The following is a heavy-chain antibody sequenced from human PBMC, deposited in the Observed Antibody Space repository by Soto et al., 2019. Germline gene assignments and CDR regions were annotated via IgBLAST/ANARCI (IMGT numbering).Heavy chain of an antibody. V-gene: IGHV3-66*04. CDR1: GFTVSSSY. D-gene: IGHD1-26*01. J-gene: IGHJ2*01. CDR2: IYSGGNT. CDR3: ASHVGFYWYFDL. Sequence: EVHLVESGGGLVQPGGSLRLSCAASGFTVSSSYMGWVRQAPGKGLEWVSSIYSGGNTYYADSVRGRFTISTDNSKDTPYLQMNSLSVDDTAMYYCASHVGFYWYFDLCGRGTLVTVSS.